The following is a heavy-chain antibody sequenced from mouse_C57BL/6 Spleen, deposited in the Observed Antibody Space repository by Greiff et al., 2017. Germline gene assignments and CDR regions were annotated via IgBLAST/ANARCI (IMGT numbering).Heavy chain of an antibody. V-gene: IGHV1-64*01. J-gene: IGHJ3*01. CDR1: GYTFTSYW. D-gene: IGHD1-1*01. Sequence: QVQLQQSGAELVKPGASVKLSCKASGYTFTSYWMHWVKQRPGQGLEWIGMIHPNSGSTNYNEKFKSKATLTVDKSSSTAYMQLSSLTSEDSAVYYCARLLRYEAWFAYWGQGTLVTVSA. CDR3: ARLLRYEAWFAY. CDR2: IHPNSGST.